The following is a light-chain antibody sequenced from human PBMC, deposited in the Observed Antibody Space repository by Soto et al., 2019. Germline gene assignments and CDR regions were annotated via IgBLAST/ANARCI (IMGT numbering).Light chain of an antibody. CDR1: QSVSNNY. V-gene: IGKV3-20*01. CDR2: GVS. Sequence: EIVLTQSPGTLSLSPGERATLSCRTSQSVSNNYLAWYQQKPGQAPRLLTYGVSNTATGIPDRFSGGGSGTDFTLTISRLEPEDFAMYYCQQYESSLFTFGQGTKLEI. CDR3: QQYESSLFT. J-gene: IGKJ2*01.